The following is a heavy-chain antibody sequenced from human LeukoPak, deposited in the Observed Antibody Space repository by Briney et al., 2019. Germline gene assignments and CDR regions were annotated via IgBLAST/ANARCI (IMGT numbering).Heavy chain of an antibody. CDR3: AREAERRVVN. D-gene: IGHD1-1*01. CDR2: IHPSGTM. V-gene: IGHV4-38-2*02. Sequence: SETLSLTCVVSSFSISSGYYWGWIRQPPGKGLEWIGNIHPSGTMFHNSSLNSRVTMSIDTSKNQFSLKLSSVTAADTGVYYCAREAERRVVNWGQGTLVTVSS. CDR1: SFSISSGYY. J-gene: IGHJ4*02.